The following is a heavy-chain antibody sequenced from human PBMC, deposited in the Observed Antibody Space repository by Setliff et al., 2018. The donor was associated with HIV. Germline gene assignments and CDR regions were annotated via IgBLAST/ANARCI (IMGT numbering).Heavy chain of an antibody. J-gene: IGHJ3*02. CDR3: ARDRYDSSGYRNRALDI. Sequence: NPSETLSLTCAASGYSINSGFSRAWIRQPPGQGPQWIGSIYQSGSIYYNPSLQSRVTISVDSSKNQFSLNLFSVTAADTAVYYCARDRYDSSGYRNRALDIWGQGTMVTVSS. CDR1: GYSINSGFS. CDR2: IYQSGSI. D-gene: IGHD3-22*01. V-gene: IGHV4-38-2*02.